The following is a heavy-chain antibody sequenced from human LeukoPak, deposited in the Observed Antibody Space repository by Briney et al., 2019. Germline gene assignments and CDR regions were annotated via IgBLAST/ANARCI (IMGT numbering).Heavy chain of an antibody. CDR2: IYYSGST. D-gene: IGHD5-18*01. J-gene: IGHJ6*02. CDR1: GGSISSGDYY. V-gene: IGHV4-30-4*01. Sequence: PSQTLSLTCTVSGGSISSGDYYWSWIRQPPGKGLEWIGYIYYSGSTYYNPSLKSRVTISVDTSKNQFSLKLSSVTAADTAVYYCAGQDTAMAMFSPPLHNMDVWGQGTTVTVSS. CDR3: AGQDTAMAMFSPPLHNMDV.